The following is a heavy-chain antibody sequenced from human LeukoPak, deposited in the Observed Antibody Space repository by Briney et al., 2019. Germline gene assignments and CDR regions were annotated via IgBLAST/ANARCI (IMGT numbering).Heavy chain of an antibody. CDR3: ARQQPSYYYYYMDV. V-gene: IGHV1-69*01. J-gene: IGHJ6*03. CDR1: GGTFSSYA. Sequence: GSSVKVSCKASGGTFSSYAISWVRQAPGQGREWMGGIIPIFGTANYAQKFQGRVTITADESTSTAYMELSSLRSEDTAVYYCARQQPSYYYYYMDVWGKGTTVTVSS. CDR2: IIPIFGTA. D-gene: IGHD6-13*01.